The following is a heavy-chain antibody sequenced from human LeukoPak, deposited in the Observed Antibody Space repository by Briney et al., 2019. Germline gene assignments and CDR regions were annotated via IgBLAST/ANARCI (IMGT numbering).Heavy chain of an antibody. CDR1: GFTFNIYG. Sequence: PGGSLRLSCATSGFTFNIYGMHWVRQAPGKGLEWVAFIRYDGSNIYHADSVKGRFTISRDNSKNTLYLQMNSLRAEDTAMYYCAKDQGVYCSSTSCYDFEYWGQGTLVTVSS. V-gene: IGHV3-30*02. J-gene: IGHJ4*02. CDR2: IRYDGSNI. CDR3: AKDQGVYCSSTSCYDFEY. D-gene: IGHD2-2*01.